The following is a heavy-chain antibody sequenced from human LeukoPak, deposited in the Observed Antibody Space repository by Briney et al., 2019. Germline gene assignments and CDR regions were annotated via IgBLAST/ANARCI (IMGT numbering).Heavy chain of an antibody. CDR3: ARGTRLRQATTAPEAGY. J-gene: IGHJ4*02. Sequence: KPGGSLRLSCATSGFTFFSYSMNWVRPAPGKGLELVSSISSSSSYIYYADSVKGRFTISRDNAKNSLYLQMNSLRAEDTAVYYCARGTRLRQATTAPEAGYWGQGTLVTVPS. V-gene: IGHV3-21*01. CDR2: ISSSSSYI. D-gene: IGHD5-12*01. CDR1: GFTFFSYS.